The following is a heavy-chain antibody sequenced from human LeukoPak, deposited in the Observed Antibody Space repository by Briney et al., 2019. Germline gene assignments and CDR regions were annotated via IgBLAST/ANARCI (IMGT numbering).Heavy chain of an antibody. V-gene: IGHV4-59*08. CDR3: ARHDGYNYARIDY. D-gene: IGHD5-18*01. CDR2: IYYSGST. J-gene: IGHJ4*02. CDR1: GGSISSYY. Sequence: SETLSLTCTVSGGSISSYYWSWIRQPPGKGLEWIGYIYYSGSTNYNPSLKSRVTISVDTSKNQFSLKLTSVTAADTAVYFCARHDGYNYARIDYWGQGTLVTVSS.